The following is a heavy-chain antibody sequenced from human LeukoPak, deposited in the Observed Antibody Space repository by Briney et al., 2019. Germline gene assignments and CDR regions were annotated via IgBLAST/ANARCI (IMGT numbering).Heavy chain of an antibody. CDR1: GFTFSSYG. Sequence: GGSLRLSCAASGFTFSSYGMHWVRQAPGKGPEWVAVIWYDGSNKYYADSVKGRFTISRDNSKNTLYLQMNSLRAEDTAVYYCARVSVAGPDYWGQGTLVTVSS. CDR3: ARVSVAGPDY. V-gene: IGHV3-33*01. J-gene: IGHJ4*02. D-gene: IGHD6-19*01. CDR2: IWYDGSNK.